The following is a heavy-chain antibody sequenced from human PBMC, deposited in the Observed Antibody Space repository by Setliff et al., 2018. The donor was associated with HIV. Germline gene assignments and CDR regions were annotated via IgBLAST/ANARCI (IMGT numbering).Heavy chain of an antibody. CDR3: ARIGDTSGYYFYIFDL. J-gene: IGHJ3*01. CDR2: VHPVDSDV. Sequence: GESLKISCKSSGYVFTNYWIGWVRQMPGKGLEWMGMVHPVDSDVRYSPSFEGQVTISADKSTSTAYLQWTGLKASDTAMYYCARIGDTSGYYFYIFDLWGQGTMVTVSS. V-gene: IGHV5-51*01. CDR1: GYVFTNYW. D-gene: IGHD3-22*01.